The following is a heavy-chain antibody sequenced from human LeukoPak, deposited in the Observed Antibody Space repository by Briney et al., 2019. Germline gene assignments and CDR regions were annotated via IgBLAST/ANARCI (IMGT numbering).Heavy chain of an antibody. Sequence: GGSLRLSCSASGFTFSSYAMHWVRQAPGKGLEYVSAISSNGGSTYYADSVKGRFTISRDNAKNSLYLQMNSLRAEDTALYYCARARDSSGFSSLDYWGQGTLVTVSS. D-gene: IGHD3-22*01. V-gene: IGHV3-64*04. CDR2: ISSNGGST. CDR3: ARARDSSGFSSLDY. CDR1: GFTFSSYA. J-gene: IGHJ4*02.